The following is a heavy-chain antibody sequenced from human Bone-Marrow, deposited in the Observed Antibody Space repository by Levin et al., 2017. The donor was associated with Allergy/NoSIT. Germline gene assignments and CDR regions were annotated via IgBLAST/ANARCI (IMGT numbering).Heavy chain of an antibody. Sequence: PSETLSLTCTVSNGSISSGDYHWSWIRQHPGTGLEWIGYMFYSGSTYKTPSLRSRATMSLDASKNQFSLKLTSVTAADTAVYYCATSAQQLGQLGPTTFDSWGQGTLVTVSS. CDR3: ATSAQQLGQLGPTTFDS. CDR1: NGSISSGDYH. D-gene: IGHD6-13*01. J-gene: IGHJ4*02. V-gene: IGHV4-31*03. CDR2: MFYSGST.